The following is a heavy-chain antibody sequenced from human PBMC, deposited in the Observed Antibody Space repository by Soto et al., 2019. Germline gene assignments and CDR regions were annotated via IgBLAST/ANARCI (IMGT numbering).Heavy chain of an antibody. D-gene: IGHD1-26*01. CDR1: GFTFSDHY. CDR3: AQTIVGTATRHFQH. CDR2: SRNKANSYTT. V-gene: IGHV3-72*01. Sequence: PGGSLRLSCAASGFTFSDHYMDWVRQAPGKGLEWVGRSRNKANSYTTEYAASVKGRFTISRDDSKNSLYRQMNSLKTEDTAVYYCAQTIVGTATRHFQHWGQGTLVTVSS. J-gene: IGHJ1*01.